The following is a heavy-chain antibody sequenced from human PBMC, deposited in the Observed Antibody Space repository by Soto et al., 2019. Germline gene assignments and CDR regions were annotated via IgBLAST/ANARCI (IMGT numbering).Heavy chain of an antibody. CDR1: GFTFSNYA. V-gene: IGHV3-23*01. D-gene: IGHD3-16*02. Sequence: GGSLSLSCAASGFTFSNYAMNWVRQAPGKGLEWVSVLSGSGDTADYADSVKGRFTISRDTSKNTLYLQMNSLRAEDTAVYYCAQDRDVGDIGDRFDSWGQGTLVTVSS. CDR2: LSGSGDTA. J-gene: IGHJ5*01. CDR3: AQDRDVGDIGDRFDS.